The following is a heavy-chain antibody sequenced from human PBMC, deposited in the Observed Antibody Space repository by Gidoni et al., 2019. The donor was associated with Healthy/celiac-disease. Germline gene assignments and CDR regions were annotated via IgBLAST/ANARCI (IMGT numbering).Heavy chain of an antibody. CDR2: IRSKAYGGTT. Sequence: EVQLVESGGGLVQPGRSLRLSCTASAFTFGDYAMSWFRQAPGKGLEWVGFIRSKAYGGTTEYAASVKGRFTISRDDSKSIAYLQMNSLKTEDTAVYYCTHGIFGVVPYGMDVWGQGTTVTVSS. CDR1: AFTFGDYA. CDR3: THGIFGVVPYGMDV. D-gene: IGHD3-3*01. V-gene: IGHV3-49*03. J-gene: IGHJ6*02.